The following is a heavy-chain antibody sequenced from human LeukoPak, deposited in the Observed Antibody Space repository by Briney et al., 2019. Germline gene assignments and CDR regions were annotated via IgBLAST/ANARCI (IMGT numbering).Heavy chain of an antibody. D-gene: IGHD3-10*02. V-gene: IGHV3-48*03. CDR1: GFTFISYE. CDR2: ISSSGRTI. J-gene: IGHJ6*04. Sequence: GGSLRPSFAASGFTFISYEMNWVRQAQGKGLEWVSYISSSGRTIYYADSVKGRFTISRDNAKNSLYLQMNSLRAEDTAVYYCAELGITMIGGVWGKGTTVTISS. CDR3: AELGITMIGGV.